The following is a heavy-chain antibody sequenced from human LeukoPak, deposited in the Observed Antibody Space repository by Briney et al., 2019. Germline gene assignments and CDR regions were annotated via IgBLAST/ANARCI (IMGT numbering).Heavy chain of an antibody. D-gene: IGHD3-3*01. J-gene: IGHJ4*02. Sequence: SETLSLTCAVYGGSFSGYYWSWIRQPPGKGLEWIGEINHSGSTNYIPSLKSRVTISLATSKNQFSLKLTSVTAADTAVYYCARRRGRGAIFGVGPFDYWGRGTLVTVSS. V-gene: IGHV4-34*01. CDR1: GGSFSGYY. CDR2: INHSGST. CDR3: ARRRGRGAIFGVGPFDY.